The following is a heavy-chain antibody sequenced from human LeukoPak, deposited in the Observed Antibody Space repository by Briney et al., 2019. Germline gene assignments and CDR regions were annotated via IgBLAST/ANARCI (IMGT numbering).Heavy chain of an antibody. CDR2: IIPIFGTA. D-gene: IGHD3-22*01. V-gene: IGHV1-69*13. Sequence: SVKVSCKASGGTFSSYAISWVRQAPGQGREWMGGIIPIFGTANYAQKFRGRVTITADESTSTAYMELSSLRSEDTAVYYCARRGPHYYDSSGYFDFDYWGQGTLVTVSS. J-gene: IGHJ4*02. CDR1: GGTFSSYA. CDR3: ARRGPHYYDSSGYFDFDY.